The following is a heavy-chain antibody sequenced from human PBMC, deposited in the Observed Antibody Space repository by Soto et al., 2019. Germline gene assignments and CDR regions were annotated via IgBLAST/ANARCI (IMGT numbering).Heavy chain of an antibody. D-gene: IGHD4-17*01. V-gene: IGHV1-69*13. Sequence: SVKVSCKASGGTFSSYAISWVRQAPGQGLEWMGGIIPIFGTANYAQKFQGRVTITADESTSTAYVELSSLRSEDTAVYYCARGFLTTVTTYYFDYWGQGTLVTVSS. J-gene: IGHJ4*02. CDR1: GGTFSSYA. CDR2: IIPIFGTA. CDR3: ARGFLTTVTTYYFDY.